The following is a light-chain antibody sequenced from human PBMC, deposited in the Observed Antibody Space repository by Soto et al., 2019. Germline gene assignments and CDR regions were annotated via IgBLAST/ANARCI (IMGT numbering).Light chain of an antibody. V-gene: IGLV2-11*01. CDR1: SSDVDGFNY. J-gene: IGLJ2*01. CDR3: CSYAGPYVL. Sequence: QSVLTQPRSVSGSPGQSVTVSRTGISSDVDGFNYVSWYQHHPGKAPKLIIYDVSQRPSGVPDRFSGSKSANSASLTISGLQAEDEADYYRCSYAGPYVLFGGGTKLTVL. CDR2: DVS.